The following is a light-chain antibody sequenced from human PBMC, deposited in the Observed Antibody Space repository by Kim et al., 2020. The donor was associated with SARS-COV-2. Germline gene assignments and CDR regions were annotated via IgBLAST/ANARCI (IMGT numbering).Light chain of an antibody. CDR3: QQANSFPLT. CDR2: AAS. CDR1: QSISSH. Sequence: DIQMTQSPSSLSASVGDRVTITCRTSQSISSHLNWYHQKPGRAPKLLIYAASTLQGGVPSRFSGSGSETDFTLTISSLQPEDFATYYCQQANSFPLTFGGGTKVDIK. V-gene: IGKV1-39*01. J-gene: IGKJ4*01.